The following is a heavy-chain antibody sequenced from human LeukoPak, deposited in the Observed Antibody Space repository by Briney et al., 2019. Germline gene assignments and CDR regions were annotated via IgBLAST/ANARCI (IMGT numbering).Heavy chain of an antibody. CDR3: ARELGRVYDSSGYSDY. D-gene: IGHD3-22*01. V-gene: IGHV1-46*01. J-gene: IGHJ4*02. CDR2: INPSGGST. Sequence: ASVKVSCKASGYTFTSYYMHWVRQAPGQGLEWMGIINPSGGSTSYAQKFQGRVTMTRDTSTSTVYMELSSQRSEDTAVYYCARELGRVYDSSGYSDYWGQGTLVTVSS. CDR1: GYTFTSYY.